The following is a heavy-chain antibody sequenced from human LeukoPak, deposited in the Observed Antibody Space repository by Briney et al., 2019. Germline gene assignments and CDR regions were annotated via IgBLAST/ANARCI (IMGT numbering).Heavy chain of an antibody. CDR1: GGSISSYY. J-gene: IGHJ4*02. V-gene: IGHV3-48*01. CDR2: IGIRSSTI. CDR3: ARDFAYACDS. D-gene: IGHD4-17*01. Sequence: ETLSLTCTVSGGSISSYYWSWIRQPPGKGLEWISYIGIRSSTIYYADSVKGRFTISRDNAKNSLYLQMNSLRAEDTAIYYCARDFAYACDSWGQGTLVTVSS.